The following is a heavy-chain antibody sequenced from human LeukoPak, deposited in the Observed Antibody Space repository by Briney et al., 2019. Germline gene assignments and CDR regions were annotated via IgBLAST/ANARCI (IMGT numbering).Heavy chain of an antibody. CDR1: GYTVTSYD. J-gene: IGHJ4*02. CDR2: INPSAGAT. V-gene: IGHV1-46*01. D-gene: IGHD3-22*01. CDR3: ARGADTYYYDSSGPNLDY. Sequence: ASVKVSCKASGYTVTSYDMQWVRQAPGQGLEWMGIINPSAGATTYAQKFQGRVTMTRDTSTSTVYMELSSLRSEDTAVYYCARGADTYYYDSSGPNLDYWGQGTLVTVSS.